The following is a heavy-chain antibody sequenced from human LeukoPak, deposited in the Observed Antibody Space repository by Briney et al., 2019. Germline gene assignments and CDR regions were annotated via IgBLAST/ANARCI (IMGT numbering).Heavy chain of an antibody. CDR1: GFTFSSSW. V-gene: IGHV3-74*01. CDR3: AKEGSQVTPVWYFYNLDV. Sequence: GRSLRLSCAASGFTFSSSWMHWVRQAPEKGLVWVSRINSDGSSTSYADSVKGRFTISRDNSKNTLYLQMNSLRVEDTAVYYCAKEGSQVTPVWYFYNLDVWGRGTTVTVSS. CDR2: INSDGSST. D-gene: IGHD3-16*01. J-gene: IGHJ6*02.